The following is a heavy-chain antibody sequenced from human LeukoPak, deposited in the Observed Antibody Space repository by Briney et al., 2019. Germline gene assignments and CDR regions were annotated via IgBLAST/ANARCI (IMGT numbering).Heavy chain of an antibody. J-gene: IGHJ3*02. Sequence: SQTLSLTCTVSGGSISSGDYYWSWIRQPPGKGLEWIGYIYYSGSTNYNPSLKNRVTISVDTSKNQFSLKLSSVTAADTAVYYCARRAIVVGTAGAFDIWGQGTMVTVSS. CDR1: GGSISSGDYY. D-gene: IGHD2-21*02. V-gene: IGHV4-30-4*01. CDR2: IYYSGST. CDR3: ARRAIVVGTAGAFDI.